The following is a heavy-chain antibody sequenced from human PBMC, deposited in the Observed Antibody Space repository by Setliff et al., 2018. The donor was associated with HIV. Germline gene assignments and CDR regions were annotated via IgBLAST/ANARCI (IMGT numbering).Heavy chain of an antibody. V-gene: IGHV4-4*07. J-gene: IGHJ3*01. CDR1: GGSFSTYS. CDR2: VHSTGTT. D-gene: IGHD3-10*01. CDR3: ARVSITMIGGRLEPSAFYR. Sequence: PSETLSLTCTVSGGSFSTYSWSWIRQPAGEGPEYIGRVHSTGTTTYNPSLKSRVTMPVDASKNQLSLKRRSVIAAATVVYDCARVSITMIGGRLEPSAFYRWGQGTKVTVSS.